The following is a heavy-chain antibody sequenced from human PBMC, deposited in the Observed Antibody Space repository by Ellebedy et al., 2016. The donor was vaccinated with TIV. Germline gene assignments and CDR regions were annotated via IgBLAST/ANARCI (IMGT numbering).Heavy chain of an antibody. J-gene: IGHJ3*02. CDR1: GFTFSSYS. D-gene: IGHD3-9*01. CDR2: IKQDGSLR. CDR3: ANIWYGRSVDAFDI. V-gene: IGHV3-7*03. Sequence: GESLKISXAASGFTFSSYSMNWVRQAPGKGLEWVANIKQDGSLRYYVDSVRGRFTISRDNAQNSLYLQMNSLRAEDTAVYYCANIWYGRSVDAFDIWGQGTRVTVSS.